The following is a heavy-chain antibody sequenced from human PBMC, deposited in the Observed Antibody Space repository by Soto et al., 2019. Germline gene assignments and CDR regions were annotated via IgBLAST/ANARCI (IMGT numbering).Heavy chain of an antibody. CDR2: ISSSSSHI. J-gene: IGHJ5*02. Sequence: EVQLVESGGGLVKPGGSLRLSCAASGFTFSIYSFNWVRQAPGRGPEWLSSISSSSSHIYYTDSVRGRFTISRDNAKNSLYLQMDSLPAEDTAVYYCARHADTSMVSNHFDPWGQGTLVTVSS. CDR3: ARHADTSMVSNHFDP. D-gene: IGHD4-4*01. V-gene: IGHV3-21*02. CDR1: GFTFSIYS.